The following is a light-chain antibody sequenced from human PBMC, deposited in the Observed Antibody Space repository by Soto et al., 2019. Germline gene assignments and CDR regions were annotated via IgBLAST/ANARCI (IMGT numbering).Light chain of an antibody. CDR1: QSIDTF. V-gene: IGKV1-39*01. J-gene: IGKJ1*01. Sequence: DIQMTQSPSSLSASVGDRVTITCRASQSIDTFLNWYQHEPGKAPKFLIYGASSLHNGVPSRFSGGGSGTDFTLTISSLQPEDFATYYCQQSFNTPRTFGQGTKVEIK. CDR2: GAS. CDR3: QQSFNTPRT.